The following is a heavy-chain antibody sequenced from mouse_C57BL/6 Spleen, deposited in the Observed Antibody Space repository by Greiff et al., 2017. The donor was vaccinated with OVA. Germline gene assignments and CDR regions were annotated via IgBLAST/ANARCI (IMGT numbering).Heavy chain of an antibody. V-gene: IGHV1-7*01. Sequence: VQLQQSGAELAKPGASVKLSCKASGYTFTSYWMHWVKQRPGQGLEWIGYINPSSGYTKYNQKFKDKATLTADKSSSTAYMQLSSLTYEDSAVSYCARDYDSSYRYVDVWGTGTTVTVSS. CDR3: ARDYDSSYRYVDV. CDR1: GYTFTSYW. J-gene: IGHJ1*03. CDR2: INPSSGYT. D-gene: IGHD1-1*01.